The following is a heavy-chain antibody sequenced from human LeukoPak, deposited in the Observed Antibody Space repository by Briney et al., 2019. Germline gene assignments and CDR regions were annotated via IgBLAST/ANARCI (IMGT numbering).Heavy chain of an antibody. CDR1: GFTFSSYA. J-gene: IGHJ4*02. CDR2: IRGSGGST. Sequence: GGSLRLSCAASGFTFSSYAMSWVRQAPGKGLEWVSAIRGSGGSTYYADSVKGRFTISRDNSKNTLYLQMNSLRAEDTAVYYCAKIGDFWSGYYGGDDYWGQGTLVTVSS. D-gene: IGHD3-3*01. V-gene: IGHV3-23*01. CDR3: AKIGDFWSGYYGGDDY.